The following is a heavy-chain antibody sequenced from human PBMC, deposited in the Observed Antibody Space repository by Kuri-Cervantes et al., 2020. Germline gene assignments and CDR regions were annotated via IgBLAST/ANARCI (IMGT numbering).Heavy chain of an antibody. J-gene: IGHJ1*01. CDR3: TREFNVQIFQH. Sequence: LSLTCTVSGGSISSSSYYWGWIRQPPGKGLEWVAFISHDGRILHYADSVKGRITISRDNSENTVYLQMNNLRPEDTAVYYCTREFNVQIFQHWGQGTLVTVSS. V-gene: IGHV3-30*03. D-gene: IGHD3-10*02. CDR2: ISHDGRIL. CDR1: GGSISSSS.